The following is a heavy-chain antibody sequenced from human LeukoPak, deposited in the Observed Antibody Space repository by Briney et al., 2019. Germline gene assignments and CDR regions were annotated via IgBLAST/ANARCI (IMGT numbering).Heavy chain of an antibody. CDR3: ARGPIVGATIDY. D-gene: IGHD1-26*01. CDR1: GFTFSSYG. Sequence: GGSLRLSCAASGFTFSSYGMHWVRQAPGKGLEWVAFIRYDGCNKYYADSVKGRFTISRDNSKNTLYLQMNSLRAEDTAVYYCARGPIVGATIDYWGQGTLVTVSS. J-gene: IGHJ4*02. V-gene: IGHV3-30*02. CDR2: IRYDGCNK.